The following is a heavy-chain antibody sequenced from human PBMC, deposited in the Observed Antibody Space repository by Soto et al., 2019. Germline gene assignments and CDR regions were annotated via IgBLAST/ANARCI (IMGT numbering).Heavy chain of an antibody. CDR2: IYYSGST. D-gene: IGHD3-10*01. J-gene: IGHJ6*02. Sequence: PSATLSLTCTVSGGSISSYYWSWIRQPPGKGLEWIGYIYYSGSTNYNPSLKSRVTISVDTSKNQFSLKLSSVTAADTAVYYCAREGGSGSYYSETNYYYYGMDVWGQGTTVTVSS. V-gene: IGHV4-59*01. CDR1: GGSISSYY. CDR3: AREGGSGSYYSETNYYYYGMDV.